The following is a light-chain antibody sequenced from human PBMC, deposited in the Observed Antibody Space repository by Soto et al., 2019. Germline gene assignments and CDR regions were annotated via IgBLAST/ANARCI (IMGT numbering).Light chain of an antibody. Sequence: QSVLTQPPSVSGASGQRVTSSCTRSSSNIGAGYEVHWYQQLPRTAPKLLIYGNSNRPSGVPDRFSGSKSGTSASLAITGLQAEDEADYYCQSYDNSLSGMVFGGGTKVTVL. CDR2: GNS. V-gene: IGLV1-40*01. J-gene: IGLJ2*01. CDR3: QSYDNSLSGMV. CDR1: SSNIGAGYE.